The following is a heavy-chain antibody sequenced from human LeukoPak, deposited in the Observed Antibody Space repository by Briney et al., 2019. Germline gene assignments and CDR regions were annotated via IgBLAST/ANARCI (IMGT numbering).Heavy chain of an antibody. CDR3: GKDKSITIFGVVINYFDY. V-gene: IGHV3-23*01. CDR2: ISGSGGST. D-gene: IGHD3-3*01. J-gene: IGHJ4*02. CDR1: GFTFSSYA. Sequence: GGSLRLSCAASGFTFSSYAMSWVRQAPGKGLEWVSAISGSGGSTYYADSVKGRFTISRDNSKNTLYLQMNSLRAEDTAVYYCGKDKSITIFGVVINYFDYWGQGTLVTVSS.